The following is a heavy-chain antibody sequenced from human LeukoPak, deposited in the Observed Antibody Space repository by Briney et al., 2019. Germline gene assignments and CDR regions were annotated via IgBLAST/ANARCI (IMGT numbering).Heavy chain of an antibody. J-gene: IGHJ4*02. D-gene: IGHD1-26*01. CDR2: ISGSGVST. CDR3: EKGDCNSGNCRTHY. Sequence: PGGSLRLSCAASGFTVNSYYMSWVRQAPGKGLEWVAAISGSGVSTYYADSVKGRFTISRDNSENTLYLQINSVRAEDTALYYCEKGDCNSGNCRTHYWGQGTLVTVSS. CDR1: GFTVNSYY. V-gene: IGHV3-23*01.